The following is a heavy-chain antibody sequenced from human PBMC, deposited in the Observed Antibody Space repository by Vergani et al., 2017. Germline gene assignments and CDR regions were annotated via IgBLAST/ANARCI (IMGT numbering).Heavy chain of an antibody. CDR2: IYTSGST. CDR3: ATRVRAAAISGARGDYYYGMDV. V-gene: IGHV4-61*02. D-gene: IGHD2-2*01. Sequence: QVQLQESGPGLVKPSQTLSLTCTVSGGSISSGDYYWNWIRQHPGKGLEWIGRIYTSGSTNYNPSLKSRVTMSVDTSKNQFSLKLSSVTAADTAVYYCATRVRAAAISGARGDYYYGMDVWGQGTTVTVSS. CDR1: GGSISSGDYY. J-gene: IGHJ6*02.